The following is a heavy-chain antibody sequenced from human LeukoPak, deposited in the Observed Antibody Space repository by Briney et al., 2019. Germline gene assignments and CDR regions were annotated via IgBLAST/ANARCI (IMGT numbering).Heavy chain of an antibody. Sequence: SETLSPTCTVSGDSLGSYYWSWIRQPPGRGLEWIGYIYDSGSTNHNPSLKSRVTISVDTSKKQFSLKLNSVTAADTAVYYCARYRQDVRLEVARMYRYFDLWGRGTLVAVSS. V-gene: IGHV4-59*01. CDR3: ARYRQDVRLEVARMYRYFDL. D-gene: IGHD5-12*01. CDR1: GDSLGSYY. CDR2: IYDSGST. J-gene: IGHJ2*01.